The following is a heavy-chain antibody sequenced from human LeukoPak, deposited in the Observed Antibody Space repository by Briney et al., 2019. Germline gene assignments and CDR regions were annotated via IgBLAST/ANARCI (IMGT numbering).Heavy chain of an antibody. V-gene: IGHV3-53*01. D-gene: IGHD3-10*01. CDR1: GFTFSSYS. Sequence: GGSLRLSCAASGFTFSSYSMNWVRQAPGKGLVWVSIIYSGGSTNYAESVEGRFTISRDNSNNTLFLQMNSLRAEDTAVYYCARASKASAPFDYWGQGTLVTVSS. CDR3: ARASKASAPFDY. CDR2: IYSGGST. J-gene: IGHJ4*02.